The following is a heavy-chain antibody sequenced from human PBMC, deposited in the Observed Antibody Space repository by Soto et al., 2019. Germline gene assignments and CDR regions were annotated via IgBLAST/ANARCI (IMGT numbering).Heavy chain of an antibody. V-gene: IGHV1-2*02. CDR1: GYPFSDNQ. CDR2: INPKSDDT. J-gene: IGHJ5*02. CDR3: ARKHSLDYIRWGLDP. D-gene: IGHD4-4*01. Sequence: ASVKVSCKASGYPFSDNQIHWLRRAPGQGIEWMGRINPKSDDTNYAQKFQGRVTMTRDTSIDTAYLELTGLTSDDTATYYCARKHSLDYIRWGLDPWGQGTLVTVSS.